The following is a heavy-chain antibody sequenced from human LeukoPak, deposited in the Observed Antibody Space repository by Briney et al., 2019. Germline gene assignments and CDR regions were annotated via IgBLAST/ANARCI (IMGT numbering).Heavy chain of an antibody. Sequence: GESLQISCKGSGSRFTSYWIGWVRQLPGKGLEWMGIIYPGDSDTRYSPSFQGQVTISADKSISTAYLQWSSLKASDTAMYYCARRYGSGSDWFDPWGQGTLVTVSS. CDR2: IYPGDSDT. V-gene: IGHV5-51*01. CDR1: GSRFTSYW. D-gene: IGHD3-10*01. CDR3: ARRYGSGSDWFDP. J-gene: IGHJ5*02.